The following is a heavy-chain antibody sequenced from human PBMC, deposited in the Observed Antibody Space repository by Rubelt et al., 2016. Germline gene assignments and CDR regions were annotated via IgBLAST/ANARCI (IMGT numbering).Heavy chain of an antibody. CDR3: VRQYNV. Sequence: LSLTCTVSGASISIFYWSRIRQSAGQGLEWIGRVDPSGSTNSNPSLKSRITMSVDTSKNQFSLKLSSVTAADTAVYYCVRQYNVWGQGTTVTVSS. CDR1: GASISIFY. CDR2: VDPSGST. J-gene: IGHJ6*02. D-gene: IGHD1-1*01. V-gene: IGHV4-4*07.